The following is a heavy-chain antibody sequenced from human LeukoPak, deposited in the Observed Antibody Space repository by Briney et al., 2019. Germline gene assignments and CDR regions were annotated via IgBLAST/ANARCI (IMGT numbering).Heavy chain of an antibody. CDR1: GGSFSGYY. V-gene: IGHV4-34*01. D-gene: IGHD3-10*01. J-gene: IGHJ4*02. Sequence: PSETLSLTCAVYGGSFSGYYWSWIRQPPGKGLEWIGEINHSGSTNYNPSLKSRVTISVDTSKNQFSLKLSSVTAADTAVYYCARVRPITMVRGVEGNDYWGQGTLVTVSS. CDR2: INHSGST. CDR3: ARVRPITMVRGVEGNDY.